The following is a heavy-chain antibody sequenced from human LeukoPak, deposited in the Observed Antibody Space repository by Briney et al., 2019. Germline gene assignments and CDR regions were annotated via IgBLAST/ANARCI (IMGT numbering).Heavy chain of an antibody. CDR1: GYTLTELS. Sequence: GASVKVSCKVSGYTLTELSMHWVRQAPGKGLEWMGGFDPEDGETIYAQKFQGRVTMTEDTSTDTAYMELSSLRSEDTAVYYCATAGDGSGYYYPTYYFDYWGQGTLVTVSS. CDR2: FDPEDGET. D-gene: IGHD3-22*01. CDR3: ATAGDGSGYYYPTYYFDY. V-gene: IGHV1-24*01. J-gene: IGHJ4*02.